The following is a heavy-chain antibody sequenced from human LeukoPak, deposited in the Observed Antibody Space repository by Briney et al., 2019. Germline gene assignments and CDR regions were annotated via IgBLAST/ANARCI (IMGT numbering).Heavy chain of an antibody. J-gene: IGHJ4*02. CDR3: ARDGPLAYFDY. Sequence: ASVKVSCKASGYTFTGYYMHWVRQAPGQGLEWMGIINPSGGSTSYAQKFQGRVTMTRDTSTSTVYMELSSLRSEDTAVYYCARDGPLAYFDYWGQGTLVTVSS. V-gene: IGHV1-46*01. CDR1: GYTFTGYY. D-gene: IGHD2-15*01. CDR2: INPSGGST.